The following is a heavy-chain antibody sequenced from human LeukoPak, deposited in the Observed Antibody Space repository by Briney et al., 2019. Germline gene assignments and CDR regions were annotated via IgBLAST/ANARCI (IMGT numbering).Heavy chain of an antibody. D-gene: IGHD6-13*01. Sequence: SETLPLTCTVSFASISSGGYYWTWIRQHPEKGLEWIGYIFDSGNIYYNPSLKSRLTISVDTSENQFSLKLTSVTAADTAIYYCASSYSNSWYDYWGQGILVTVSS. CDR2: IFDSGNI. CDR3: ASSYSNSWYDY. V-gene: IGHV4-31*03. CDR1: FASISSGGYY. J-gene: IGHJ4*02.